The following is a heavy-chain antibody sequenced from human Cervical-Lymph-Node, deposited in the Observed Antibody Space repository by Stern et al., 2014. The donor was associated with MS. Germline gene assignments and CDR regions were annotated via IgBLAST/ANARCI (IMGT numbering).Heavy chain of an antibody. CDR1: GFTFTSSA. D-gene: IGHD3-22*01. J-gene: IGHJ3*02. V-gene: IGHV1-58*01. CDR3: AAEPMYYSDSVGAFDI. CDR2: IGVGSGNT. Sequence: QLVQSGPEVKKPGTSVKVSCKASGFTFTSSAVQWVRQARGQRLEWIGWIGVGSGNTNYAQKFQERVTITRDMSTSTAYMELSSLRSEDTAVYYCAAEPMYYSDSVGAFDIWGQWTMVTVSS.